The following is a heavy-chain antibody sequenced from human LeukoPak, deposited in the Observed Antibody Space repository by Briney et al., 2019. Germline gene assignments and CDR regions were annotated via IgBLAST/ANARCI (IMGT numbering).Heavy chain of an antibody. Sequence: SETLSLTCTVSGDSIRGSNDYWAWIRQSPGKGLEWIGTIYYSGAFYNNPSLKSRVTISVDTSKNQFSLKLSSVTAADTAVYYCASGYSYGFDYWGQGTLVTVSS. V-gene: IGHV4-39*07. CDR1: GDSIRGSNDY. J-gene: IGHJ4*02. CDR3: ASGYSYGFDY. D-gene: IGHD5-18*01. CDR2: IYYSGAF.